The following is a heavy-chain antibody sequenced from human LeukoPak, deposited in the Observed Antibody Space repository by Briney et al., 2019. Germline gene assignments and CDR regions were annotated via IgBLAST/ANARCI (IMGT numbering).Heavy chain of an antibody. Sequence: PGRSLRLSCAASGFTFSTYGMHWVRKAPGKGLEWVAVISHDGSDIYHADSVKGRFTISRDNSRNTLHLQMNSLRAEDTAVYYCAKTGRNFYSNYFDYWGQGTLVTVSS. J-gene: IGHJ4*02. D-gene: IGHD3-3*01. V-gene: IGHV3-30*18. CDR2: ISHDGSDI. CDR1: GFTFSTYG. CDR3: AKTGRNFYSNYFDY.